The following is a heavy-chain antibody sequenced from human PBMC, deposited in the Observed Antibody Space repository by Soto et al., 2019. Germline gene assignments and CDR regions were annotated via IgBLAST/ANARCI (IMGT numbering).Heavy chain of an antibody. Sequence: EVQLLESGGGLVQPGGSLRLSCAASGFSFSSYAVTWVRQAPGKGLEWVSTINAAGSNTYYADSVKGRFTISRDNSKNTVYLQMNSLRVDDTAVYYCAKSLRGVMFDYDYWGQGTLVTVSS. CDR1: GFSFSSYA. V-gene: IGHV3-23*01. CDR3: AKSLRGVMFDYDY. J-gene: IGHJ4*02. CDR2: INAAGSNT. D-gene: IGHD3-10*01.